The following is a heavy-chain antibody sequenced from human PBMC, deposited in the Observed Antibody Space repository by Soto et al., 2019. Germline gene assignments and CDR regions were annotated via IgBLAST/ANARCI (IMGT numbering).Heavy chain of an antibody. CDR3: TRDVVIVVVVAATRDYYYGMDV. J-gene: IGHJ6*02. V-gene: IGHV3-49*04. CDR2: IRSKAYGGTT. Sequence: PGGSLRLSCTASGFTFGDYAMSWVRQAPGKGLEWVGFIRSKAYGGTTEYAASVKGRFTISRDDSKSIAYLQMNSLKTEDTAVYYCTRDVVIVVVVAATRDYYYGMDVWGQGTTVTVSS. CDR1: GFTFGDYA. D-gene: IGHD2-15*01.